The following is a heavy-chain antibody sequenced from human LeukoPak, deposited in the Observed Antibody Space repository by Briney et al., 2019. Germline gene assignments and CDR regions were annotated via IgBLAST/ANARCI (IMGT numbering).Heavy chain of an antibody. CDR3: ARGLGSGIYHHH. V-gene: IGHV4-34*01. Sequence: SETLSLTCAVYGGSFSGYYWSWINQLPGKVLEWIGVINRGGDTNYKSSLKGRVSISVDTSKKQISLKLSSVTAADTAVYYCARGLGSGIYHHHWGQGTLVTVSA. CDR1: GGSFSGYY. J-gene: IGHJ4*02. CDR2: INRGGDT. D-gene: IGHD1-26*01.